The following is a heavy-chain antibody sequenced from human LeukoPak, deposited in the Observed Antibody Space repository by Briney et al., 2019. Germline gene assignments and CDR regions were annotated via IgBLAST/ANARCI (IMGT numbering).Heavy chain of an antibody. V-gene: IGHV4-61*02. CDR3: ARGGYCSSTSCWYWFDP. Sequence: SETLSLTCTVSGGSISSGSYYWSWIRQPAGKGLEWIGRIYTSGSTNYNPSLKSRVTISVDTSKNQFSLKLSSVTAADTAVYYCARGGYCSSTSCWYWFDPWGQGTLVTVSS. CDR1: GGSISSGSYY. D-gene: IGHD2-2*01. J-gene: IGHJ5*02. CDR2: IYTSGST.